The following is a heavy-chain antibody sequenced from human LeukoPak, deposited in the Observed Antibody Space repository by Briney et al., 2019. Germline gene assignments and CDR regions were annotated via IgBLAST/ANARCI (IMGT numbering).Heavy chain of an antibody. Sequence: PGGSLRLSCAASGFTFSSYAMSWVRQALGKGLEWVSAISGRGGSTYYADSVKGRFTISRDNPKKTLYLQMNSLRAEDTAVYYCAKFRGSGRNDAFDIWGQGTMVTVSS. CDR3: AKFRGSGRNDAFDI. CDR2: ISGRGGST. D-gene: IGHD3-10*01. CDR1: GFTFSSYA. J-gene: IGHJ3*02. V-gene: IGHV3-23*01.